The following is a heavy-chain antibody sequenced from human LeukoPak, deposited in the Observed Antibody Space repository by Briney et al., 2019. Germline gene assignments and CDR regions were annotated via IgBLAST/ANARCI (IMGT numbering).Heavy chain of an antibody. V-gene: IGHV4-30-4*08. CDR1: GGSISSGDYY. D-gene: IGHD3-3*01. Sequence: PSQTLSLTCTVSGGSISSGDYYWSWIRQPPGKGLEWIGYIYYSGSTYYNPSLKSRVTISVDTSKNQFSLKLSSVTAADTAVYYCARELRFLEWLSDDYWYFDLWGRGTLVTVSS. CDR3: ARELRFLEWLSDDYWYFDL. CDR2: IYYSGST. J-gene: IGHJ2*01.